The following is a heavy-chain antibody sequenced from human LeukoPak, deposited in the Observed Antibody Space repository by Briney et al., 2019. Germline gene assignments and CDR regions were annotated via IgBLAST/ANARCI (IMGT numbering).Heavy chain of an antibody. J-gene: IGHJ4*02. CDR1: GFTFSDYY. CDR3: ARQRREYCSGGSCYPYLDY. D-gene: IGHD2-15*01. CDR2: IYYSGST. V-gene: IGHV4-39*01. Sequence: LRLSCAASGFTFSDYYMSWLRQAPGKGLEWIGSIYYSGSTYYNPSLKSRVTISVDTSKNQFSLKLSSVTAADTAVYYCARQRREYCSGGSCYPYLDYGGREPWSPSPQ.